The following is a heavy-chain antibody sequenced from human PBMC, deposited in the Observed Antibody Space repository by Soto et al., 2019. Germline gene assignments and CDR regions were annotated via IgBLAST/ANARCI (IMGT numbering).Heavy chain of an antibody. J-gene: IGHJ6*02. V-gene: IGHV3-48*02. CDR1: GFTFSTYS. D-gene: IGHD6-13*01. CDR3: ARGRSSTENDIDV. CDR2: ISSRSYTI. Sequence: EVKLVESGGDLVQPGGSLRLSCAASGFTFSTYSMNWVRQAPGKGLEWVSYISSRSYTIYYVDSVKGRFTISRYKAKTSLYLQINTLRDKDTAVDYCARGRSSTENDIDVWGQGTKVTVSS.